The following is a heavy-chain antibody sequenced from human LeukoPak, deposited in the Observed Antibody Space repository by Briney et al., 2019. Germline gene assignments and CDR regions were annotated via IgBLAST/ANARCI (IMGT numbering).Heavy chain of an antibody. CDR1: GFTFSRYV. Sequence: PGGSLRLSCAASGFTFSRYVMHWVRQAPGKGLEYVSAISHNGLSTYYVDSLKGRFTISRDNSKNMLYLHMGSLRVEDLAVYYCASRTDCTSTNCPSAFDLWGQGTMVIVSS. D-gene: IGHD2-2*01. J-gene: IGHJ3*01. CDR3: ASRTDCTSTNCPSAFDL. CDR2: ISHNGLST. V-gene: IGHV3-64*02.